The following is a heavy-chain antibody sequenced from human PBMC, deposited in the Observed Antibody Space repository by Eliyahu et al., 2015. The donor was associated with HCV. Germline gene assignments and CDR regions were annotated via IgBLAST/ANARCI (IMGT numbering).Heavy chain of an antibody. CDR3: ARDAVGATVTTMDR. V-gene: IGHV3-48*02. CDR1: GFTFSSYS. J-gene: IGHJ5*02. Sequence: EVQLVESGGGLVQPGGSLRLSCAASGFTFSSYSMYWVRQSPGKGLEWVSYISGSSSTIYHADSVKGRFTISRDNARNSLYMQMNSLRDEDTAVYYCARDAVGATVTTMDRWGQGTLVTVSS. D-gene: IGHD4-17*01. CDR2: ISGSSSTI.